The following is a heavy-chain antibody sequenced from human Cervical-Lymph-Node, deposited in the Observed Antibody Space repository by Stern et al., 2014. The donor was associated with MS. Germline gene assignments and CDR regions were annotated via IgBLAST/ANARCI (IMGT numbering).Heavy chain of an antibody. D-gene: IGHD2/OR15-2a*01. V-gene: IGHV1-3*01. J-gene: IGHJ4*02. CDR1: GHTFSNYA. CDR3: ASPTYSD. CDR2: INAANGNT. Sequence: QVQLVQSGAEVKKPGASVKVSCKASGHTFSNYALYWVRQAPGQRLEWMGWINAANGNTKYSQNFQGRITITRDTSASTAYMELSSLRSEDTAVYYCASPTYSDWGQGTLVTVSS.